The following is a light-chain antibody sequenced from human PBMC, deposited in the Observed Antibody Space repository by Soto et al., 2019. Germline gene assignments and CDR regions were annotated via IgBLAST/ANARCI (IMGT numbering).Light chain of an antibody. CDR1: SSDVGAYNY. CDR2: EVT. J-gene: IGLJ3*02. Sequence: QSALTQPPSASGSPGQSVTISCTGTSSDVGAYNYVSWYQQHAGKAPKLVIYEVTKRPSAVPDRFSGSKSANTASLTVSGLQAEDEADYYCSSFASSNTWVFGGGTQLTVL. V-gene: IGLV2-8*01. CDR3: SSFASSNTWV.